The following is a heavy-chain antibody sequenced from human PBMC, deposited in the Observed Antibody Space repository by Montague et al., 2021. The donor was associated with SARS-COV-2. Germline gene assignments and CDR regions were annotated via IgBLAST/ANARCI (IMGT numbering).Heavy chain of an antibody. CDR2: IDWDDDK. D-gene: IGHD3-10*01. Sequence: PALVKPTQTLTLTCTFSGFSLSTSGMCVSWIRQPPGKALEWLARIDWDDDKYYSTSLKTRLTISKDTSKNQVVLTMTNMDPVDTATYYCARIRYGSGSPIRGFDYWGRGSPVTVSS. V-gene: IGHV2-70*11. CDR1: GFSLSTSGMC. J-gene: IGHJ2*01. CDR3: ARIRYGSGSPIRGFDY.